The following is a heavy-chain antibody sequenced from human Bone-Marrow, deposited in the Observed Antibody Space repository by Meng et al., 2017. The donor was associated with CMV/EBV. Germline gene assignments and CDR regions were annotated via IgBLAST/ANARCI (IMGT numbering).Heavy chain of an antibody. CDR2: ISAYNGDS. CDR1: GYTFASYG. J-gene: IGHJ6*02. V-gene: IGHV1-18*01. Sequence: APVKVSCKTSGYTFASYGVSWVRQAPGQGLECLGWISAYNGDSHYSQSLQGRVTMTTDTSTRTAYMELRSLRSDDTAVYYCARMGYYYGSGTHYYYGLDVWGQGTTVTVSS. CDR3: ARMGYYYGSGTHYYYGLDV. D-gene: IGHD3-10*01.